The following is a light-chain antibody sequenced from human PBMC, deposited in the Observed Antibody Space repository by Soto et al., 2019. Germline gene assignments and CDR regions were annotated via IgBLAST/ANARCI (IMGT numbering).Light chain of an antibody. V-gene: IGLV2-14*03. CDR1: SSDIGGYNY. Sequence: QSALTQPASVTGSPGQSITISCTGTSSDIGGYNYVSWYQQHPGKAPKLMIYEVSNRPSGVSNRFSGSKSGVTASLTISGLQAEDEADYYCCSHTTSGSFVLFGGGTKLTVL. CDR2: EVS. J-gene: IGLJ2*01. CDR3: CSHTTSGSFVL.